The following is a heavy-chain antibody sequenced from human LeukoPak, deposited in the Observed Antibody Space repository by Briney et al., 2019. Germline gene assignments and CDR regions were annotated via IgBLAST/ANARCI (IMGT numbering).Heavy chain of an antibody. J-gene: IGHJ5*01. D-gene: IGHD3-22*01. CDR3: ARPYYYDSRIDP. V-gene: IGHV4-30-4*01. CDR2: MYYSGST. CDR1: GGSISSGDYN. Sequence: PSQTLSLTCTVSGGSISSGDYNWSWIRQPQGKGLEWIAYMYYSGSTYYNPSLKSRVTMSADTSKNQLSLKLSSVTAADTAVYYCARPYYYDSRIDPWGQGILVTVSS.